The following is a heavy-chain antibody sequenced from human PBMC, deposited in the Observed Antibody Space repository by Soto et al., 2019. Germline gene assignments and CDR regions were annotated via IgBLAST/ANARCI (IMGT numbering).Heavy chain of an antibody. CDR1: GGSISSYY. CDR3: ARGPNYDFWSGYFRG. D-gene: IGHD3-3*01. CDR2: IYYTGSS. J-gene: IGHJ4*02. V-gene: IGHV4-59*01. Sequence: SETLSLTCAVSGGSISSYYWSWIRQPPGKGLEWIGYIYYTGSSNYNPSLKSRVTMSVDLSRNQFSLRLTSVTTADTAIYYCARGPNYDFWSGYFRGWGQGTLVTVSS.